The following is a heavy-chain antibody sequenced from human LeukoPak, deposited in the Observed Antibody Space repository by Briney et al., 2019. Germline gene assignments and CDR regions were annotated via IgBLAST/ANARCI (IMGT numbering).Heavy chain of an antibody. V-gene: IGHV3-23*01. D-gene: IGHD3-10*01. J-gene: IGHJ4*02. CDR3: AKDLETMVRGVMTDY. CDR2: ISGSGDST. Sequence: GGSLRLSCAASGFTFSSYAMSWVRQAPGKVLEWVSAISGSGDSTYYADSVKGRFTISRDNSKNTLYLQMNSLRAEDTAVYYCAKDLETMVRGVMTDYWGQGTLVTVSS. CDR1: GFTFSSYA.